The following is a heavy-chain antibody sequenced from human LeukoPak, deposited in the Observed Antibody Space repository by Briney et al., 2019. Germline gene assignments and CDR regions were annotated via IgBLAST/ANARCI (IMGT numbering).Heavy chain of an antibody. D-gene: IGHD6-13*01. CDR1: GFTFSSYW. J-gene: IGHJ5*02. Sequence: GGSLRLSCAASGFTFSSYWMSWVRQAPGKGLEWVANMKQDGSETYYVDSVKGRFTISRDNAKNSLYLQMNSLRAEDTAVYYCARGGYSSSSSYYNWFDPWGQGTLVTVSS. CDR3: ARGGYSSSSSYYNWFDP. V-gene: IGHV3-7*01. CDR2: MKQDGSET.